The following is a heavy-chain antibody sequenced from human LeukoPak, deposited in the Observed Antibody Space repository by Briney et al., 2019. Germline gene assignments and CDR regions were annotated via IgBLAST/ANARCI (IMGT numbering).Heavy chain of an antibody. Sequence: PSETLSLTCTVSGGSISSYYWSWIRQPPGKGLEWIGYIYYSGSTNYNPSLESRVTISVVTSKNQFSLKLSSVTAADTAVYYCGRHLYGSGSSRGFDYWGQGTLVTVSS. D-gene: IGHD3-10*01. CDR3: GRHLYGSGSSRGFDY. V-gene: IGHV4-59*08. CDR2: IYYSGST. CDR1: GGSISSYY. J-gene: IGHJ4*02.